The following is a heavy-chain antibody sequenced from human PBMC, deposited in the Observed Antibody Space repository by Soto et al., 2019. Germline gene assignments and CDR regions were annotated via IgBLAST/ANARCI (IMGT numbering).Heavy chain of an antibody. D-gene: IGHD5-18*01. V-gene: IGHV4-34*01. J-gene: IGHJ4*02. CDR2: INHSGST. CDR3: ARPRNSYSYGLNY. Sequence: SETLSLTCAVYGGSFSGYYWSWIRQPPGKGLEWIGEINHSGSTNYNPSLKSRVTISVDTSKNQFSLKLSSVTAADTAVYYCARPRNSYSYGLNYWGQGTLVTVSS. CDR1: GGSFSGYY.